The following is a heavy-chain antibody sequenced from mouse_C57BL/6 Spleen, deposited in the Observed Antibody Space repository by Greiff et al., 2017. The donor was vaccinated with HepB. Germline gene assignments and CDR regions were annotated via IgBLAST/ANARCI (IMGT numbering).Heavy chain of an antibody. CDR1: GYTFTSYW. Sequence: VQLQQPGAELVMPGASVKLSCKASGYTFTSYWMHWVKQRPGQGLEWIGEIDPSDSYTNYNQKFKGKSTLTVDKSSSTAYMQLSSLTSEDSAVYYCARFLYDYDVFYAMDYWGQGASVTVSS. CDR2: IDPSDSYT. V-gene: IGHV1-69*01. J-gene: IGHJ4*01. D-gene: IGHD2-4*01. CDR3: ARFLYDYDVFYAMDY.